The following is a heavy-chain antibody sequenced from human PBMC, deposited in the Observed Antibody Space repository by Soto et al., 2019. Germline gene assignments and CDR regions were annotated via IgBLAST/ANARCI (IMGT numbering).Heavy chain of an antibody. Sequence: PGGSLRLSSAASGCSFSNYNMNWVRQAPGRGLEWVSSISSSSSIIYYADSVKGRFTISRDNAKKSLYLHISSLRAEDTAVYFCARDYGDYWGPGTLVTVSS. V-gene: IGHV3-48*01. CDR3: ARDYGDY. J-gene: IGHJ4*02. CDR2: ISSSSSII. D-gene: IGHD3-10*01. CDR1: GCSFSNYN.